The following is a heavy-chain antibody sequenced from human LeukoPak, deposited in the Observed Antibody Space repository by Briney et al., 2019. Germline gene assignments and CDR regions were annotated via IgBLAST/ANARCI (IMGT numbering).Heavy chain of an antibody. CDR2: VYYSGST. CDR3: ARSRGYSYGTTFLDY. CDR1: GGSISGSF. V-gene: IGHV4-59*08. J-gene: IGHJ4*02. Sequence: SETLSLTCTVSGGSISGSFWSWIRQPPGKGLEWIGYVYYSGSTSYNPSLKSRVTISVDTSKNQFSLKLSSVTAADTAVYYCARSRGYSYGTTFLDYWGQGTLVTVSS. D-gene: IGHD5-18*01.